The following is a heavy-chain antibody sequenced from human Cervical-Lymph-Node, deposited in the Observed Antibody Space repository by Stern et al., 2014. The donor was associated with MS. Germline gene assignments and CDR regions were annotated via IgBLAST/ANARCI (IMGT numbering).Heavy chain of an antibody. CDR1: GFTFSRYW. CDR2: IKQDESEK. J-gene: IGHJ4*02. Sequence: EVQLLESGGGLVQPGGSLRLACAASGFTFSRYWMTWVRQAPGKGLEWVANIKQDESEKYYVDSVKGRFTISRDNAENSLYLQMNSLRAEDTAVYYCARSGADWNYPSDSWGQGTLVTVSS. CDR3: ARSGADWNYPSDS. V-gene: IGHV3-7*01. D-gene: IGHD1-7*01.